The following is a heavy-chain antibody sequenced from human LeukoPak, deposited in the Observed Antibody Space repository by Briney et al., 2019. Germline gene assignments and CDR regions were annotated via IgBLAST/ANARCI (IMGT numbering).Heavy chain of an antibody. CDR1: GYTFTSYG. V-gene: IGHV1-2*02. J-gene: IGHJ4*02. D-gene: IGHD3-10*01. CDR3: AIEWRSAGYFDY. CDR2: INPNSGGT. Sequence: ASVKVSCKASGYTFTSYGISWVRQAPGQGLEWMGWINPNSGGTNYAQKFQGRVTMTRDTSISTAYMELSRLRSDDTAVYYCAIEWRSAGYFDYWGQGTLVTVSS.